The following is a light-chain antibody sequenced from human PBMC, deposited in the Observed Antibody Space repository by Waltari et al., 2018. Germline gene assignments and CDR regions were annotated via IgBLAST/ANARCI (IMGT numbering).Light chain of an antibody. V-gene: IGLV2-14*03. Sequence: QSALTQPASVSGSLGQSITMSCTGTSSDIGIYNYVSWYQQHPGKAPKLLIYDVSNRPSGFSNRFSGSKSGNTASLTISGLQSEDEADYYCTSFSSDSTPLVFGTGTRVTV. CDR3: TSFSSDSTPLV. CDR2: DVS. J-gene: IGLJ1*01. CDR1: SSDIGIYNY.